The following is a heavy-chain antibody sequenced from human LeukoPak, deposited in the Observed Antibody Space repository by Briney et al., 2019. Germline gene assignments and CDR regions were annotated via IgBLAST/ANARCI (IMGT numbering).Heavy chain of an antibody. CDR1: GGSFSSSSFY. J-gene: IGHJ3*02. CDR3: ARHENYYDSSGFPNAFDI. Sequence: PSETLSLTCSVSGGSFSSSSFYWGWIRQPPGKGPEWIGTIYYVGSTYYNPTLKSRLTISVDTSKNHFSLKLSSVTAADTAVYYCARHENYYDSSGFPNAFDIWGPGTMVTVSS. CDR2: IYYVGST. V-gene: IGHV4-39*01. D-gene: IGHD3-22*01.